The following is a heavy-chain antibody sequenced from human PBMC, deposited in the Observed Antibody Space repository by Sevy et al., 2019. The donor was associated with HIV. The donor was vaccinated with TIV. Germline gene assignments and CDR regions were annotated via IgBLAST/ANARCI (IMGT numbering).Heavy chain of an antibody. J-gene: IGHJ6*02. CDR1: GYSFTAYY. CDR3: ARDRMIFGGQGGMDV. Sequence: ASVKVSCKASGYSFTAYYMHWVRQAPGHGLEWMGWINPNSGDTEYAQKFQGRVTITTDTSINTAYMELSRLRSDETAVFYCARDRMIFGGQGGMDVWGQGTTVTVSS. V-gene: IGHV1-2*02. CDR2: INPNSGDT. D-gene: IGHD3-3*01.